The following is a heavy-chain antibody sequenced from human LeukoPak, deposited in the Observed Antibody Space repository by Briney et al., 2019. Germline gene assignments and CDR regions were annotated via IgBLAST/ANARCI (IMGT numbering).Heavy chain of an antibody. J-gene: IGHJ4*02. V-gene: IGHV4-59*01. CDR1: GGSITSYF. CDR3: AKDRRQWPTDFDY. D-gene: IGHD6-19*01. Sequence: SSETLFLTCSVSGGSITSYFWTWIRQPPGKGLEWIGGIYYSGSTNYNPSLKSRVTISVDTSKNQFFLNLNSVTAGDTAVYYCAKDRRQWPTDFDYWGQGALVTVSS. CDR2: IYYSGST.